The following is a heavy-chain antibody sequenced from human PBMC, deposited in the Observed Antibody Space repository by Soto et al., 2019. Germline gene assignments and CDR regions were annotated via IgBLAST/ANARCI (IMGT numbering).Heavy chain of an antibody. D-gene: IGHD6-13*01. Sequence: QVQLQESGPGLVQPSGTLSLTCAVSGDSINNSHWWSWVRQTPGKGLEWIGETYHSGTTNYNPSLKTRVTISIDKSKNLFSLKMNSVTAGATAVYYCAREVNSSPARGPNWFDPWGQGTLVTVSS. CDR2: TYHSGTT. CDR1: GDSINNSHW. J-gene: IGHJ5*02. V-gene: IGHV4-4*02. CDR3: AREVNSSPARGPNWFDP.